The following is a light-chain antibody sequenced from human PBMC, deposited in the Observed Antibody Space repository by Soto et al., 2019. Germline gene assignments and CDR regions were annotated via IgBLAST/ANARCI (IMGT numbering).Light chain of an antibody. CDR2: EVS. J-gene: IGLJ1*01. V-gene: IGLV2-14*01. CDR3: FSYKSRGTYV. Sequence: QSALTQPASVSGSPGQSITISCTGTSSDVGNYKYVSWYQQHPGKAPKLMIYEVSNRPSGVSNRFSGSKSGNTASLTISGLQDEEATAHSCFSYKSRGTYVFGTGTKVTVL. CDR1: SSDVGNYKY.